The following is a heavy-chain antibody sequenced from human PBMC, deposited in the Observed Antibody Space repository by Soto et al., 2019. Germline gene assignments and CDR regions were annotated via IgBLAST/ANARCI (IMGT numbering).Heavy chain of an antibody. J-gene: IGHJ5*02. D-gene: IGHD3-10*01. CDR3: ARQGWRVRGVSHNWFDP. V-gene: IGHV4-59*08. CDR1: GGSISSYY. Sequence: PSETLSLTCTVSGGSISSYYWSWIRQPPGKGLEWIGNIYYSGNTNYNPSLKSRVTISVDTSKNQLSLKLSSVTAADTAVYYCARQGWRVRGVSHNWFDPWGQGTLVTVSS. CDR2: IYYSGNT.